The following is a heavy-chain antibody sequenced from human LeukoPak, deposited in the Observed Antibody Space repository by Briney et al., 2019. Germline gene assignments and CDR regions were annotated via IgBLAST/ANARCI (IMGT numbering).Heavy chain of an antibody. CDR3: ARVAYSAYDYPTLLPPFDY. CDR1: GFTFRRYG. Sequence: GGTLRLSCAASGFTFRRYGMSWVRQAPGKGLEWVSAISGSGGSTYYGDSVKGRFTISRDNAKNSLYLQVNSLRAEDTALYSCARVAYSAYDYPTLLPPFDYWGQGTLVTVSS. J-gene: IGHJ4*01. CDR2: ISGSGGST. V-gene: IGHV3-23*01. D-gene: IGHD5-12*01.